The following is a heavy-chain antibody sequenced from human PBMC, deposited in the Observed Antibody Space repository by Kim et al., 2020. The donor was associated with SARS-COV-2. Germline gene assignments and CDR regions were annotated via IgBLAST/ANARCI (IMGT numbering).Heavy chain of an antibody. D-gene: IGHD6-13*01. Sequence: GGSLRLSCATSGFTLSSYGMHWVRQAPGKGLEWVSVISCDGSNKYYADSVKGRFTISRDNAKNTLYLQMNSLRAEDTAVYYCARDIGMAVAGCDYVDDWG. CDR2: ISCDGSNK. J-gene: IGHJ4*01. CDR3: ARDIGMAVAGCDYVDD. CDR1: GFTLSSYG. V-gene: IGHV3-33*01.